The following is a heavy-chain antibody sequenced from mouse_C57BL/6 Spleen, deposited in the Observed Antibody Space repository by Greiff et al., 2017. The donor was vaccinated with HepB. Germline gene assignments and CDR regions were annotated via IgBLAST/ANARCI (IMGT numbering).Heavy chain of an antibody. D-gene: IGHD2-4*01. CDR3: ARHGPGLRNYFDY. CDR1: GYAFSSYW. Sequence: QVQLQQSGAELVKPGASVKISCKASGYAFSSYWMNWVKQRPGKGLEWIGQIYPGDGDTNYNGKFKGKATLTADKSSSTAYMQLSSLTSEDSAVYFCARHGPGLRNYFDYWGQGTTLTVSS. V-gene: IGHV1-80*01. CDR2: IYPGDGDT. J-gene: IGHJ2*01.